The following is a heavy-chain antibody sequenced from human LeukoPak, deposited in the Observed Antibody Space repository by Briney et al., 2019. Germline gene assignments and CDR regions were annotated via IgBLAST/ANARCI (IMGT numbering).Heavy chain of an antibody. CDR2: IYGDGST. J-gene: IGHJ3*02. Sequence: GGSLRLSCEASGFTISSNYMSWVRQAPGKGLEWVSVIYGDGSTYYADSVKGRFTITRDNSKNTLFLQMNSLRGEDTAVYYCARGPVVSLPFGVERRQAFDIWGQGTMVTVSS. CDR1: GFTISSNY. V-gene: IGHV3-53*01. CDR3: ARGPVVSLPFGVERRQAFDI. D-gene: IGHD1-1*01.